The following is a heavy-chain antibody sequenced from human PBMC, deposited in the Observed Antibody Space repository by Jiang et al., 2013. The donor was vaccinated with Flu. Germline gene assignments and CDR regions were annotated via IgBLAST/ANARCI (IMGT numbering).Heavy chain of an antibody. V-gene: IGHV1-69*06. CDR2: IIPTFGTT. CDR3: AKDREFRGSNWFDT. D-gene: IGHD3-10*01. CDR1: GGTFSSYG. J-gene: IGHJ5*02. Sequence: EVKKPGSSVKVSCKASGGTFSSYGISWVRQAPGQGLEWMGGIIPTFGTTNYAQKFQDRVTIIADKSTSTAYMEVSSLRSEDTAVYYCAKDREFRGSNWFDTWGQGTLVTVSS.